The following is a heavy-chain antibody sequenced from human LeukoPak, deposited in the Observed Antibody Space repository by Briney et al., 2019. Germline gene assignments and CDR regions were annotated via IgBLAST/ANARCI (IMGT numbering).Heavy chain of an antibody. CDR3: ARDRENWGHYYYYYMDV. CDR2: ISWNSGSI. D-gene: IGHD7-27*01. J-gene: IGHJ6*03. Sequence: GGSLRLSCAASGFTFDDYAMHWVRQAPGKGLEWVSGISWNSGSIGYADSVKGRFTISRNNAKNSLYLQMNSLRAEDTAVYYCARDRENWGHYYYYYMDVWGKGTTVTVSS. V-gene: IGHV3-9*01. CDR1: GFTFDDYA.